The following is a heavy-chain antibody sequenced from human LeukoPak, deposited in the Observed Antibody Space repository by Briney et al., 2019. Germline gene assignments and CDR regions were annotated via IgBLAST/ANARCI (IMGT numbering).Heavy chain of an antibody. CDR2: IRYDGSNK. V-gene: IGHV3-30*02. CDR1: GFTFSSYG. J-gene: IGHJ6*03. CDR3: AKGRQLDYYYKDV. D-gene: IGHD6-13*01. Sequence: PGGSLRLSCAASGFTFSSYGMHWVRQAPGKGLEWVAFIRYDGSNKYYADSVKGRFTISRDNSKNTLYLQMNSLRAEDTAVYYCAKGRQLDYYYKDVWGKGTTVTVSS.